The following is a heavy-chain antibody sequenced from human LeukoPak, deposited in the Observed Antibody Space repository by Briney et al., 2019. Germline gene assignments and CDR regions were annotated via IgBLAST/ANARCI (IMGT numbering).Heavy chain of an antibody. CDR3: ARTLVGAIDAFDI. CDR2: IDSDSSDI. J-gene: IGHJ3*02. D-gene: IGHD1-26*01. Sequence: GGSLRLSCAGSGFTFRLHAMNWVRQAPGKGLEWVAYIDSDSSDILYAASVKGRFTISRDNAKNSLYLQMNSLRAEDTAVYYCARTLVGAIDAFDIWGQGTMVTVSS. V-gene: IGHV3-21*05. CDR1: GFTFRLHA.